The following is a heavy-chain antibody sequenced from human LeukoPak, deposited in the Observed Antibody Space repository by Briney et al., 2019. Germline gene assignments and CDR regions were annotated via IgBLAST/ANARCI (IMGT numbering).Heavy chain of an antibody. Sequence: SETLSLTCTVSGGSISSSSYYWGWIRQPPGKGLEWIGSMFYSGSTYYNPSLKSRVTISVDTSKNQFSLKLSSVTAADTAVYYCARTRGSIVGRFLEAFDVWGQGTMVTVSS. J-gene: IGHJ3*01. CDR2: MFYSGST. D-gene: IGHD1-26*01. CDR3: ARTRGSIVGRFLEAFDV. CDR1: GGSISSSSYY. V-gene: IGHV4-39*01.